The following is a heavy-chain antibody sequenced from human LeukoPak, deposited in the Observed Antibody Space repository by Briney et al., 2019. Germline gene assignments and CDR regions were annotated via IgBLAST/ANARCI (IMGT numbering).Heavy chain of an antibody. CDR2: IRKEGTNK. CDR3: ARIRGYSYCLDY. V-gene: IGHV3-30*02. Sequence: GGSLRLSCAASGFTFSSYGIHWVRQAPGKGLEWVAFIRKEGTNKYYSDSVKGRFTISRDNAKNSLYLQMNRLRAEDTAVYYCARIRGYSYCLDYWGQGTLVTVSS. CDR1: GFTFSSYG. J-gene: IGHJ4*02. D-gene: IGHD5-18*01.